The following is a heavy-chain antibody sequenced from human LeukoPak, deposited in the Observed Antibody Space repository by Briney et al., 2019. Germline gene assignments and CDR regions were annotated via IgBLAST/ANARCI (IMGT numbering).Heavy chain of an antibody. Sequence: NPSETLSLTCTVSGGSISSYYWSWIRQPPGKGLEWIGYIYYSGSTNYNPSLKSRVTISVDTSKNQFSLKLSSVTAADTAVYYCARPWSSYGPFDPWGQGTLVTVSS. CDR3: ARPWSSYGPFDP. CDR2: IYYSGST. V-gene: IGHV4-59*08. J-gene: IGHJ5*02. D-gene: IGHD5-18*01. CDR1: GGSISSYY.